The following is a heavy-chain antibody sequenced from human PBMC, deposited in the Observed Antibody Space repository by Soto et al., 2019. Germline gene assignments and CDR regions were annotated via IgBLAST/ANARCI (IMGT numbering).Heavy chain of an antibody. CDR3: ACAYYYDSSGYYVDY. J-gene: IGHJ4*02. D-gene: IGHD3-22*01. V-gene: IGHV4-59*08. Sequence: SETLSLTCTVSGGSISSYYWSWIRQPPGKGLEWIGYIYYSGSINYNPSLKSRVTISVDTSKNQFSLKLSSVTAADTAVYYCACAYYYDSSGYYVDYWGQGTLVTVSS. CDR2: IYYSGSI. CDR1: GGSISSYY.